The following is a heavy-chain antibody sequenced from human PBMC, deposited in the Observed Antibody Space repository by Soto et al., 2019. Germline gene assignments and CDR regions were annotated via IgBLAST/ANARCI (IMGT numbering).Heavy chain of an antibody. J-gene: IGHJ4*02. D-gene: IGHD3-10*01. CDR3: AKVFGSGSYYKFGYFDY. CDR1: GFTFSSYA. Sequence: GGSLRLSCAASGFTFSSYAMSWVRQAPGKGLEWVSAISGSGGSTYYADSVKGRFTISRDNSKNTLYLQMNSLRAEDTAVYYCAKVFGSGSYYKFGYFDYWGQGTLVTVSS. CDR2: ISGSGGST. V-gene: IGHV3-23*01.